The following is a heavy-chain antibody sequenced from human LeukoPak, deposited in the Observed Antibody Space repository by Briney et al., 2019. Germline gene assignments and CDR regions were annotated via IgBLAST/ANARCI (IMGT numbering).Heavy chain of an antibody. D-gene: IGHD3-10*01. V-gene: IGHV4-38-2*01. CDR3: ARYMVRGVIYPLNDAFDI. Sequence: SETLSLTCAVSGYSISSGYYWGWIRQPPGKGLEWIRRIYHSGSTYYNPSLKSRVTISVDTSKNQFSLKLSSVTAADTAVYYCARYMVRGVIYPLNDAFDIWGQGTMVTVSS. J-gene: IGHJ3*02. CDR2: IYHSGST. CDR1: GYSISSGYY.